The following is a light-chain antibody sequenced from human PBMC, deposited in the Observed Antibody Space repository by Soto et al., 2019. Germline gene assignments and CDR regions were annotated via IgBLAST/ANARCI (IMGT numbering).Light chain of an antibody. CDR1: SSNIGAGFD. CDR2: GDN. Sequence: VLTQPPSVSGAPGQRVTISCTGSSSNIGAGFDVHWYQQFPGTAPKLVIYGDNNRPSGVPDRFSGSKSDTSASLTISGLQAEDEADYYCQSFWIFGGGTKLTVL. CDR3: QSFWI. V-gene: IGLV1-40*01. J-gene: IGLJ2*01.